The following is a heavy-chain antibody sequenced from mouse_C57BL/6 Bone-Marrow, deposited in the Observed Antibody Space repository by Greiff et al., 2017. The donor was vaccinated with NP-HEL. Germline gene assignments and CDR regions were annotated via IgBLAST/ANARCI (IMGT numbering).Heavy chain of an antibody. V-gene: IGHV1-18*01. CDR3: ARRPSFAY. J-gene: IGHJ3*01. CDR1: GYTFTDYN. Sequence: EVQGVESGPELVKPGASVKIPCKASGYTFTDYNMDWVKQSHGKSLEWIGDINPNNGGTIYNQKFKGKATLTVDKSSSTAYMELRSLTSEDTAVYYCARRPSFAYWGQGTLVTVSA. CDR2: INPNNGGT.